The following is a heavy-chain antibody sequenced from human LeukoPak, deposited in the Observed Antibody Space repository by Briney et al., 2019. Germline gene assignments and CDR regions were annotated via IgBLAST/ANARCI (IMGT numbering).Heavy chain of an antibody. CDR2: INPSGGST. Sequence: ASVKVSCKASGYTFTSYYMHWVRQAPGQGLEWMGIINPSGGSTSYAQKFQGRDTMARDTSTSTVYMELSSLRSEDTAVYYCAGSITGTTSHWFDPWGQGTLVTVSS. D-gene: IGHD1-20*01. J-gene: IGHJ5*02. CDR3: AGSITGTTSHWFDP. CDR1: GYTFTSYY. V-gene: IGHV1-46*03.